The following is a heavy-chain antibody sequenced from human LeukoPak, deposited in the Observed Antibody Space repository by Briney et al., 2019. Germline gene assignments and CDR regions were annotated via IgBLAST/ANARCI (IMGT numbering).Heavy chain of an antibody. CDR2: IDPSDSYT. CDR1: GYSFTSYW. D-gene: IGHD1-26*01. Sequence: SXXXXCXXSGYSFTSYWINWVRQMPGKGLGWMGRIDPSDSYTNYSPSFQGHVTISADKSISTAYLQWSSLKASDTAMYYCARRGWEVEGFDYWGQGTLVTASS. CDR3: ARRGWEVEGFDY. J-gene: IGHJ4*02. V-gene: IGHV5-10-1*01.